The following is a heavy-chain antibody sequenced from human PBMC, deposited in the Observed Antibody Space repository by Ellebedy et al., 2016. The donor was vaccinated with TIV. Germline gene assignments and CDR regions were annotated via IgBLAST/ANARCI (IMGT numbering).Heavy chain of an antibody. Sequence: PGGSLRLSCAASGFTFSDHYMDWVRQAPGKGLEWVGRTRNKANSYTTEYAASVKGRFTISRDASKNSLYLQMNSLKTEDTAVYYCAREKGSNGWYYFDYWGQGTLVTVSS. V-gene: IGHV3-72*01. CDR1: GFTFSDHY. D-gene: IGHD6-19*01. J-gene: IGHJ4*02. CDR2: TRNKANSYTT. CDR3: AREKGSNGWYYFDY.